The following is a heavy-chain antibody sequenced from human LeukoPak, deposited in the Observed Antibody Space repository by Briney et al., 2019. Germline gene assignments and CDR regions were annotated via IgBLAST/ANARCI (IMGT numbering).Heavy chain of an antibody. CDR1: GGSISSYY. Sequence: SETQSLTCTVSGGSISSYYWSWIRQPPGKGLEWIGSIYYSGSTYYNPSLKSRVTISVDTSKNQFSLKLSSVTAADTAVYYCATLAGENDYGDYVETSDYYYGMDVWGQGTTVTVSS. D-gene: IGHD4-17*01. V-gene: IGHV4-59*12. J-gene: IGHJ6*02. CDR2: IYYSGST. CDR3: ATLAGENDYGDYVETSDYYYGMDV.